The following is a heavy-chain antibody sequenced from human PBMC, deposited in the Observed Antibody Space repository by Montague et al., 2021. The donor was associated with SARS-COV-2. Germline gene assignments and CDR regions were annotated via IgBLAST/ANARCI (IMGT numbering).Heavy chain of an antibody. J-gene: IGHJ6*02. D-gene: IGHD2-21*01. V-gene: IGHV3-48*03. Sequence: SLRLSCAASGFIFSSYEMNWVRQAPGKGLEWISYISSGGGGSTKHYTDSVKGRFTTSRDNAKNSLYLQMNSLRVEDTAIYYCARDRDWDDWCGMDVWGQGTTVTVSS. CDR3: ARDRDWDDWCGMDV. CDR1: GFIFSSYE. CDR2: ISSGGGGSTK.